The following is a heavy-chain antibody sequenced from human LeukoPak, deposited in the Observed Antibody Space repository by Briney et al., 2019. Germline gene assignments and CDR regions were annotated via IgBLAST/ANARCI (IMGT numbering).Heavy chain of an antibody. CDR2: IYYSGST. CDR3: ARFRGLNYYDSSGYYYLDY. D-gene: IGHD3-22*01. V-gene: IGHV4-59*01. CDR1: GGSISSYY. Sequence: SETLSLTCTVSGGSISSYYWSWIRQPPGKGLEWIGYIYYSGSTKYNPSLKSRVTISVDTSKNQFSLKLSSVTAADTAVYYCARFRGLNYYDSSGYYYLDYWGQGTLVTVSS. J-gene: IGHJ4*02.